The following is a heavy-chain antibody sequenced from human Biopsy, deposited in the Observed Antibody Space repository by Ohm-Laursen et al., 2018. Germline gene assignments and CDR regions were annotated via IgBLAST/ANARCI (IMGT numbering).Heavy chain of an antibody. J-gene: IGHJ4*02. CDR1: GFTFSGFS. D-gene: IGHD2-8*01. CDR3: VRDGEAKYCKHGVCPSDF. CDR2: ISASGNHI. V-gene: IGHV3-21*01. Sequence: SLRLSCAASGFTFSGFSMNWVRQAPGKGLEWVSSISASGNHIYYTDSAKGRFTVSRDNGKNSVYLQMNSLRVEDTAVYYCVRDGEAKYCKHGVCPSDFWGQGTLVTVSS.